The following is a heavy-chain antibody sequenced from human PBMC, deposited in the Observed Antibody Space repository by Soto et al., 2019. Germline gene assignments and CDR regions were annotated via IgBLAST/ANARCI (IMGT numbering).Heavy chain of an antibody. CDR1: GYTLTELS. D-gene: IGHD1-26*01. CDR2: FDPEDGET. V-gene: IGHV1-24*01. CDR3: ATVTRGSYYCYFDY. J-gene: IGHJ4*02. Sequence: ASVKVSCKVSGYTLTELSMHWVRQAPGKGLEWMGGFDPEDGETIYAQKFQGRVTMTEDTSTDTAYMELSSLRSEDTAVYYCATVTRGSYYCYFDYWGQGTLVTVSS.